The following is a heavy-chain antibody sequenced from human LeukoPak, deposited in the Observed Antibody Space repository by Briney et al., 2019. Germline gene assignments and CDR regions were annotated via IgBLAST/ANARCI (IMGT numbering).Heavy chain of an antibody. CDR2: IYYSGST. CDR3: AREILYDSTGYYL. J-gene: IGHJ4*02. Sequence: SETLSLTCSVSDDSITMYYWTWIRQPPGKGLEWIGSIYYSGSTYYNPSLKSRVTISIDTSKNQFSLRLRSVTAADTAVYYCAREILYDSTGYYLWGQGTVVTVSS. V-gene: IGHV4-38-2*02. CDR1: DDSITMYY. D-gene: IGHD3-22*01.